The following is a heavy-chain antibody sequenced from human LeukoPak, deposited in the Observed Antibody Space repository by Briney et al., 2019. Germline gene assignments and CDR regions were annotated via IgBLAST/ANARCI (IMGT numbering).Heavy chain of an antibody. V-gene: IGHV4-34*01. J-gene: IGHJ5*02. Sequence: SETLSLTCAVYGGSFSGYYWSWIRQPPGKGLEWIGEINHSGSTNYNPSLKRRVTISVDTSKNQFSLKLSSVTAADTAVYYCARGLAMIGPWGQGTLVTVSS. CDR1: GGSFSGYY. CDR3: ARGLAMIGP. CDR2: INHSGST. D-gene: IGHD3-16*01.